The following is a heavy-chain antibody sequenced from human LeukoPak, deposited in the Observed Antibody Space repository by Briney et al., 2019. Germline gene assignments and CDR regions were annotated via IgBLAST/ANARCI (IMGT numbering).Heavy chain of an antibody. CDR3: ASNDYFNY. D-gene: IGHD2-8*01. CDR2: ISYDGSNK. J-gene: IGHJ4*02. CDR1: GFTFSSYA. V-gene: IGHV3-30-3*01. Sequence: GGSLRLSCAASGFTFSSYAMHWVRQAPGKGLEWVAVISYDGSNKYYADSVKGRFTISRDNSKNTLYLQMSSLRAEDTAVYYCASNDYFNYWGQGTLVTVSS.